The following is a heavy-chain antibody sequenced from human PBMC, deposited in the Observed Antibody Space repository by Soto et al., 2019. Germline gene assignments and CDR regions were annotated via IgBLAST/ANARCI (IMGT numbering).Heavy chain of an antibody. Sequence: SETLSLTCVVYDGSLTEYHWSGVRQTPGKGLEWNGEVSHHGTSHYNPSLGSRVIMSFDTSKDQVSLTLQSVTAADTGIYYCARGQSAVDVFFPTPVPFDPWGPGTPVTVSS. CDR2: VSHHGTS. V-gene: IGHV4-34*01. D-gene: IGHD1-1*01. CDR1: DGSLTEYH. CDR3: ARGQSAVDVFFPTPVPFDP. J-gene: IGHJ5*02.